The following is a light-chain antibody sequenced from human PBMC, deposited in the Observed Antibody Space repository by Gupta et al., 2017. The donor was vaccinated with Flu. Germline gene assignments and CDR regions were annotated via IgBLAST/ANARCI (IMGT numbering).Light chain of an antibody. Sequence: SPATVSGSPGESAICSCRASQSVNSHLEWYQQKPVQAPRLLIYDASNRANGGPDRFSASGSATEFTLTSSSLQYEDSAVYCWRQANNLRTFGEGTTVEIK. J-gene: IGKJ4*02. CDR1: QSVNSH. CDR3: RQANNLRT. CDR2: DAS. V-gene: IGKV3-15*01.